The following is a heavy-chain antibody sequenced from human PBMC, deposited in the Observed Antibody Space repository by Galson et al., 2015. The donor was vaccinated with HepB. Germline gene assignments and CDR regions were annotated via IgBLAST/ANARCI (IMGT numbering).Heavy chain of an antibody. Sequence: SVKVSCKASGGTFSSYAISWVRQAPGQGLEWMGGIIPIFGTANYAQKFQGRVTITADESTSTAYMELSSLRSEDTAVYYCVRAMHDYVPFDYWGQGTLVTVSS. V-gene: IGHV1-69*13. D-gene: IGHD4-17*01. CDR1: GGTFSSYA. J-gene: IGHJ4*02. CDR2: IIPIFGTA. CDR3: VRAMHDYVPFDY.